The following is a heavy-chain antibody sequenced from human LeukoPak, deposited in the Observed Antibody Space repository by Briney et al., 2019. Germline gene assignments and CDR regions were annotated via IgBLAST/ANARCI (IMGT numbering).Heavy chain of an antibody. CDR2: ISSSSIYR. D-gene: IGHD3-22*01. J-gene: IGHJ2*01. V-gene: IGHV3-21*01. Sequence: GGSLRLSCAASGFTFRSSEMNWVRQAPGKGLEWVSSISSSSIYRYYGDSVKGRFTISRDNAKNSLYLQMNSLRAEDTAVFYCARAPVYYDESRGHLKISNWYLDLWGRGTLVTVSS. CDR1: GFTFRSSE. CDR3: ARAPVYYDESRGHLKISNWYLDL.